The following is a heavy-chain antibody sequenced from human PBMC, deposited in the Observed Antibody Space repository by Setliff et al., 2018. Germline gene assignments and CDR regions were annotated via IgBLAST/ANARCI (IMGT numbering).Heavy chain of an antibody. CDR2: IHYSGKT. J-gene: IGHJ6*03. D-gene: IGHD6-19*01. Sequence: SETLSLTCTVSGGSISSGDYYWSWIRQPPGKGLEWIGYIHYSGKTNYNPSLKSRVTMSIDTSKNQFSLKLNSVTAADMAVYYCAREQWLDPPGYYYMDVWAKGTTVTVSS. CDR3: AREQWLDPPGYYYMDV. CDR1: GGSISSGDYY. V-gene: IGHV4-61*08.